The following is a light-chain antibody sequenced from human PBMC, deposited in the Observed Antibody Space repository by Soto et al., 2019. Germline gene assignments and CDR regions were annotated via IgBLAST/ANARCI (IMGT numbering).Light chain of an antibody. CDR1: QSVSSN. Sequence: EILMTQSPSTLAVSAGERATLSCRASQSVSSNLAWYQQKPGQAPRLLIYGASTRATGIPARFSGSGSGTEFTLTISSLQSEDFEVYYCQQYNNWPLTFGQGTRLEIK. J-gene: IGKJ5*01. CDR3: QQYNNWPLT. CDR2: GAS. V-gene: IGKV3-15*01.